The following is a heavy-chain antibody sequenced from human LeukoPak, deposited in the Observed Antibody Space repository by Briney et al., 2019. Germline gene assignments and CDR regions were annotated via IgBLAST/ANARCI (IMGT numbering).Heavy chain of an antibody. CDR1: GFTFSSYA. D-gene: IGHD6-25*01. CDR2: ISSSSSYI. CDR3: ARDTHVAACYYYYMDV. V-gene: IGHV3-21*01. Sequence: GGSLRLSCAASGFTFSSYAMSWVRQAPGKGLEWVSSISSSSSYIYYADSVKGRFTISRDNAKNSLYLQMNSLRAEDTAVYYCARDTHVAACYYYYMDVWGKGTTVTVSS. J-gene: IGHJ6*03.